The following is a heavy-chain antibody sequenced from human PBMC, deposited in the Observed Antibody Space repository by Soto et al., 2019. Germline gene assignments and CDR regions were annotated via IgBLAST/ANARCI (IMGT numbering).Heavy chain of an antibody. CDR3: ARDFSTDYGDYDPYYYYGMDV. CDR1: RGTFSSYA. D-gene: IGHD4-17*01. V-gene: IGHV1-69*06. J-gene: IGHJ6*02. CDR2: IIPIFGTA. Sequence: SVKVPYKASRGTFSSYAISWVRQAPGQGVEWMGGIIPIFGTANYAQKFQGRVTITADKSTSTAYMELSSLRSEDTAVYYCARDFSTDYGDYDPYYYYGMDVWGQGTTVTVSS.